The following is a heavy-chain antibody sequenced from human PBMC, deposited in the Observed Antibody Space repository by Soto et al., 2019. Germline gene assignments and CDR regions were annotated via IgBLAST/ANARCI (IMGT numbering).Heavy chain of an antibody. Sequence: GGSLRLSCAASGFTFSNAWMNWVRQAPGKGLEWVGRIKSKTDGGTTDYAAPVKGRFTISRDDSKNTLYLQMNSLKTEDTAVYYCTTAPQVLVELVVVVKDYYYYGMDVWGQGTTVTVSS. CDR3: TTAPQVLVELVVVVKDYYYYGMDV. V-gene: IGHV3-15*07. CDR2: IKSKTDGGTT. D-gene: IGHD3-22*01. CDR1: GFTFSNAW. J-gene: IGHJ6*02.